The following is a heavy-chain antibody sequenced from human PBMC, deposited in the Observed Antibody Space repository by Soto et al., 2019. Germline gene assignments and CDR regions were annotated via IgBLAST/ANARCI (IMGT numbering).Heavy chain of an antibody. V-gene: IGHV1-69*13. Sequence: GASVKVSCKASGGTFSRYAISWVRQAPGQGLEWMGGIIPIFGTANYAQKFQGRVTITADESTSTAYMELSSLRSEDTAVYYCARGGGIAGAGPYYYYGMDGWGQGTTVTVSS. CDR2: IIPIFGTA. J-gene: IGHJ6*02. CDR1: GGTFSRYA. D-gene: IGHD6-19*01. CDR3: ARGGGIAGAGPYYYYGMDG.